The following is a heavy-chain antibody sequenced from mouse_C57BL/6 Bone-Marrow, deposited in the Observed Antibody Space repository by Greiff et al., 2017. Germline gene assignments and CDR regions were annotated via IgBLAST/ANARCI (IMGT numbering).Heavy chain of an antibody. CDR1: GYTFTNYW. Sequence: QVQLQQSGAELVRPGTSVTMSCKASGYTFTNYWIGWAKQRPGHGLEWIGDIYPGGGYTNYNEKFKGKATLTADTSSSTAYMQFSSLTSEDSAIYYCAKYYDYDWYFDFWGTGTAVTVSS. J-gene: IGHJ1*03. CDR2: IYPGGGYT. V-gene: IGHV1-63*01. D-gene: IGHD2-4*01. CDR3: AKYYDYDWYFDF.